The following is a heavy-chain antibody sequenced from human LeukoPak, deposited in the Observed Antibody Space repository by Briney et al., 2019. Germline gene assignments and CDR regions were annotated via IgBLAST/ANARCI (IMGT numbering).Heavy chain of an antibody. Sequence: GGSLRLSCAASGFPFDEYGMSWVRLAPGKGLEWVSGVSWNGAYTEYADSVRGRFTISRDNAKKSLYLQMNSLRVDDTALYYCARRKGPYGSGTYYDSWGQGTLVSVSS. CDR1: GFPFDEYG. D-gene: IGHD3-10*01. J-gene: IGHJ4*02. CDR2: VSWNGAYT. CDR3: ARRKGPYGSGTYYDS. V-gene: IGHV3-20*04.